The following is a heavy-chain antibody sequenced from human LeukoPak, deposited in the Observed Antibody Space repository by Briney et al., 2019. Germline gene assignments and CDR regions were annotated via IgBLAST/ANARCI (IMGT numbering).Heavy chain of an antibody. CDR2: MNGRSGNT. J-gene: IGHJ3*01. CDR1: GYTFDDYD. Sequence: ASAKVSCKASGYTFDDYDINWVRQVPGQGLEWLGWMNGRSGNTGYTEKLEGRLSMTRNTSTTTAYLEVTGLTSEDTAMYFCARAGYRGYDSDALDVWGQGTLVTVSS. V-gene: IGHV1-8*01. D-gene: IGHD5-12*01. CDR3: ARAGYRGYDSDALDV.